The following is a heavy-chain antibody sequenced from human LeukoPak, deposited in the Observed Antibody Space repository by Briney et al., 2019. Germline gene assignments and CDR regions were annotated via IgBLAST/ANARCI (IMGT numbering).Heavy chain of an antibody. J-gene: IGHJ5*02. D-gene: IGHD3-22*01. CDR2: ISAYNGNT. CDR1: GCTFTSYG. Sequence: ASVKVSCKASGCTFTSYGISWVRQAPGQGLEWMGWISAYNGNTNYAQKLQGRVTMTTDTSTSTAYMELRSLRSDDTAVYYCARISVVRVHYDSSGYLFDPWGQGTLVTVSS. V-gene: IGHV1-18*01. CDR3: ARISVVRVHYDSSGYLFDP.